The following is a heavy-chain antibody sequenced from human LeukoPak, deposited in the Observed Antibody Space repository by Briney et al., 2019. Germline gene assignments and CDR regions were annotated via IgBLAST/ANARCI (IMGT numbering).Heavy chain of an antibody. CDR1: GDSISSYF. J-gene: IGHJ3*02. V-gene: IGHV4-59*08. CDR3: ARGRGYGGNYLRSFDI. Sequence: SETLSLTCTVSGDSISSYFWSWTRQPPGKGLEWIGYNSGSTNYNPSLKSRVTILLDRSKNQFSLKLSSVTAADTAVYYCARGRGYGGNYLRSFDIWGQGTMVTVSS. CDR2: NSGST. D-gene: IGHD1-26*01.